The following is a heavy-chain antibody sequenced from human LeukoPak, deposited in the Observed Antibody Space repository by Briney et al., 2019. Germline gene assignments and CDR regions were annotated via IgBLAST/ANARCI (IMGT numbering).Heavy chain of an antibody. CDR2: INPNSGGT. V-gene: IGHV1-2*02. CDR1: GYTFTGYY. CDR3: ARVDSAVFDL. J-gene: IGHJ2*01. Sequence: ASVKVSCKASGYTFTGYYMHWVRQAPAQGLEWMGWINPNSGGTNYAQKFQGRVTKTRDTSISTAYMELSRLNSDDTAVYYCARVDSAVFDLWGRGTLVTVSS.